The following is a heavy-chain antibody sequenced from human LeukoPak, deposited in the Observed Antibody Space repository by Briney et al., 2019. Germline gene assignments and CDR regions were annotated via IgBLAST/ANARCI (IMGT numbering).Heavy chain of an antibody. CDR2: FDPEDGET. D-gene: IGHD1-26*01. CDR3: ARVSGSYYLNAFDI. Sequence: ASVKVSCKVSGYTLTELSMHWVRQAPGKGLEWMGGFDPEDGETIYAQKFQGRVTMTEDTSTDTAYMELSRLRSDDTAVYYCARVSGSYYLNAFDIWGQGTMVTVSS. V-gene: IGHV1-24*01. CDR1: GYTLTELS. J-gene: IGHJ3*02.